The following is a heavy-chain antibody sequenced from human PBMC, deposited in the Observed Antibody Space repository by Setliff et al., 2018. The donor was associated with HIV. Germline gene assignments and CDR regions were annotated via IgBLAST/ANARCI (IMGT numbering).Heavy chain of an antibody. J-gene: IGHJ4*02. CDR3: ARDSGYSFGFNYFDY. V-gene: IGHV4-59*01. D-gene: IGHD5-18*01. CDR1: GDSISSYY. Sequence: NPSETLSLTCTVSGDSISSYYWSWIRQPPGKGLEWIGYIYYSGSTNYNPSLKSRVTISLDMSKNQFSLRLSSVTAADTAVYYCARDSGYSFGFNYFDYWGQGTLVTVSS. CDR2: IYYSGST.